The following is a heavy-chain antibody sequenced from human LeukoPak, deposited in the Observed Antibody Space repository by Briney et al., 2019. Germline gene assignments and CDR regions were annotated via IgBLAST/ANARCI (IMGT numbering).Heavy chain of an antibody. V-gene: IGHV5-51*01. CDR3: ARSRSYSRSPFDY. Sequence: GESLKISCKGSGYSFTTYWIGWVRQMPGKGLEWMGIIYPGDSDTTYSPSFQGQVTISADKSTSTAYLQWSSLKASDTAMYYCARSRSYSRSPFDYWGQGTLVTVSS. J-gene: IGHJ4*02. CDR2: IYPGDSDT. CDR1: GYSFTTYW. D-gene: IGHD3-10*01.